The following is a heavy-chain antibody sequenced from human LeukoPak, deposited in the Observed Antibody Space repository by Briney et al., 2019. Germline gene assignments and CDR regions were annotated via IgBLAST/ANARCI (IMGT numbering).Heavy chain of an antibody. V-gene: IGHV4-61*02. J-gene: IGHJ4*02. Sequence: SETLSLTCTVSGGSISSGSYYWSWIRQLAGKGLDWIGRIYTSGSTNYNPSLKSRVTISVDTSKNQFALKLSSVTAADTAVYYCARKSGVGYCSSTSCPGPEDYWGQGTLVTVSS. CDR3: ARKSGVGYCSSTSCPGPEDY. CDR2: IYTSGST. D-gene: IGHD2-2*01. CDR1: GGSISSGSYY.